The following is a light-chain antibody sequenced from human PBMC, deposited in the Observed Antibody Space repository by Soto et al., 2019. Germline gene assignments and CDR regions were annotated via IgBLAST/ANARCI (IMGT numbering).Light chain of an antibody. J-gene: IGKJ2*01. CDR2: GAS. V-gene: IGKV3D-15*01. CDR3: QQYNNWPPFT. CDR1: HSVTSD. Sequence: EIVLTQSPATLSLSPGERATLSCRASHSVTSDYLAWYQQKPGQAPRLLFFGASIRATGIPARFSGSGSGTEFTLAISSLQSEDFAVYYCQQYNNWPPFTLGQGTKVDIK.